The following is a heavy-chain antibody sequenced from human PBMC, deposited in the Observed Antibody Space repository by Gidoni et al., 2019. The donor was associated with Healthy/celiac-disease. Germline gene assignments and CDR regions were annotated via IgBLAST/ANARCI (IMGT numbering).Heavy chain of an antibody. CDR2: INHSGST. Sequence: QVQLQQWGAGRLKPSETLSLTCAVYGGSFSGDYWSWIRQPPGKGLEWIGEINHSGSTNYNPSLKSRVTISVDTSKNQFSLKLSSVTAADTAVYYCARETTSPRGGWSTTKNWFDPWGQGTLVTVSS. CDR3: ARETTSPRGGWSTTKNWFDP. V-gene: IGHV4-34*01. CDR1: GGSFSGDY. D-gene: IGHD6-19*01. J-gene: IGHJ5*02.